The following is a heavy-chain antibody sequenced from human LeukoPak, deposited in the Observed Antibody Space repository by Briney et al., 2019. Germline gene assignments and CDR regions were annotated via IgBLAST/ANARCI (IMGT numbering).Heavy chain of an antibody. CDR1: GYSISRGYY. J-gene: IGHJ4*02. CDR3: ARLSQQLGDFDY. CDR2: IYHSGST. Sequence: SEALSLTCAVSGYSISRGYYWGWFRQLQGKGLEWIGIIYHSGSTYYHPSLKSRVTISVHTSKNQFSPNLSSVTAADTAVYYCARLSQQLGDFDYWGPGTLVTVSS. D-gene: IGHD6-13*01. V-gene: IGHV4-38-2*01.